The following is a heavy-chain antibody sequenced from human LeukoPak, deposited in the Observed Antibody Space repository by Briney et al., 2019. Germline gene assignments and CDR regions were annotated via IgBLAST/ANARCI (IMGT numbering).Heavy chain of an antibody. V-gene: IGHV1-46*01. CDR2: INPSGGST. Sequence: AAVKVSCKASGYTFTSYYMHWVRQAPGQGLEWMGIINPSGGSTSYAQKFQDRITITRDTFATTAYMELSNLRSEDMALYYCARGRGPPNSNRDFYYYYYMDVWGTGTTVTVSS. D-gene: IGHD6-13*01. CDR1: GYTFTSYY. J-gene: IGHJ6*03. CDR3: ARGRGPPNSNRDFYYYYYMDV.